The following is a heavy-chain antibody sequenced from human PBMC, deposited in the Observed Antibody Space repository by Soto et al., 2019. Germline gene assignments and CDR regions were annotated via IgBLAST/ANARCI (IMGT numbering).Heavy chain of an antibody. V-gene: IGHV4-31*03. CDR1: GGSISSGGYY. J-gene: IGHJ4*01. D-gene: IGHD3-22*01. Sequence: PSETLSLTCTVSGGSISSGGYYWSWIRQHPGKGLEWIGYIYYSGSTYYNPSLKSRVTISVDTSKNQFSLKLSSVTAADTAVYYCARERAPLYYDSSGYGIDYWRHGTLVTVSS. CDR2: IYYSGST. CDR3: ARERAPLYYDSSGYGIDY.